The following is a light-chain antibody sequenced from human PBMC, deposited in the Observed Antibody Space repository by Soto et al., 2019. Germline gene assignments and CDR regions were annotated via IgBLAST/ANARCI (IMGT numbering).Light chain of an antibody. CDR1: QSVLYSANNKNY. CDR2: WAS. Sequence: DIVMTQSPDSLAVSLGERATINCKSSQSVLYSANNKNYLAWYQQKPGQPPKLLIYWASTRESGVPDRFSGSGSGTDFTLTISSLQAEDVAVYYCQQYYTTPPVTFGPGTKVHIK. J-gene: IGKJ3*01. CDR3: QQYYTTPPVT. V-gene: IGKV4-1*01.